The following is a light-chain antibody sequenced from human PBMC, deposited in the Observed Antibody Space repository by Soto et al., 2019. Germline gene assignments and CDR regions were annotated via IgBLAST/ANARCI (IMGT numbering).Light chain of an antibody. CDR3: QQASSFPLT. CDR2: AAS. J-gene: IGKJ4*01. CDR1: QDISNW. Sequence: DIQVTQSPSSVSASVGDRGTITCRASQDISNWLAWYQQKPGKAPKLLTYAASTLHCGAPLRFSGSGTGTYFTLTISSRQPDDFATYYCQQASSFPLTFGGGTKVEIK. V-gene: IGKV1-12*01.